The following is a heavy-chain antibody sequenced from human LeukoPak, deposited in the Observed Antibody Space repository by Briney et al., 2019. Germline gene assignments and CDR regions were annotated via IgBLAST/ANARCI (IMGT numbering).Heavy chain of an antibody. J-gene: IGHJ4*02. V-gene: IGHV3-30*18. CDR2: ISVDGNNK. CDR3: AKAAYCTSTSCHFSGYAQRPLDS. D-gene: IGHD2-2*01. Sequence: GGSLRLSCVASGFTFNTYGIHWVRQAPGKGLEWVAGISVDGNNKDYSDSVKGRFTISRDDSKNTLYLQMNSLRAEDTAVYYCAKAAYCTSTSCHFSGYAQRPLDSWGQGTLVTVSS. CDR1: GFTFNTYG.